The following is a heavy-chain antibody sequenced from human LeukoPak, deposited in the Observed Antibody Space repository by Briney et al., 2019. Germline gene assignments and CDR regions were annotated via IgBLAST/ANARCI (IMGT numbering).Heavy chain of an antibody. J-gene: IGHJ4*02. V-gene: IGHV3-48*03. Sequence: GGSLRLSCAASGFTFSYYEMNWVRQAPGKGLEWVSYISSSGSTIYYADSVKGRFTISRDNAKNSLYLQMNSLRAEDTAVYYCAIIVAVPAAIGGQVDYWGQGTLVTVSS. CDR1: GFTFSYYE. CDR2: ISSSGSTI. CDR3: AIIVAVPAAIGGQVDY. D-gene: IGHD2-2*01.